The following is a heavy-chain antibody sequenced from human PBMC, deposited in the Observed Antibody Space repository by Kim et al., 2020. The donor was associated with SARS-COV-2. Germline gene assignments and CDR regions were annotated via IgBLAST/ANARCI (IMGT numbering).Heavy chain of an antibody. V-gene: IGHV1-69*04. J-gene: IGHJ6*02. CDR2: IIPILGIA. Sequence: SVKVSCKASGGTFSSYAISWVRQAPGQGLEWMGRIIPILGIANYAQKFQGRVTITADKSTSTAYMELSSLRSEDTAVYYCALMTVFVYYYGMDVWGQGTTVTVSS. CDR3: ALMTVFVYYYGMDV. CDR1: GGTFSSYA. D-gene: IGHD2-21*02.